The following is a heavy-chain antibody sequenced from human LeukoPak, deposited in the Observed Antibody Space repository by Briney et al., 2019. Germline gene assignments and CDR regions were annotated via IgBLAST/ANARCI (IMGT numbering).Heavy chain of an antibody. CDR3: AKIEILTDDDY. CDR1: GFTFSSYG. J-gene: IGHJ4*02. Sequence: GGSLRLSCAASGFTFSSYGMHWVRQAPGKGLEWVAVISYDGSNKYYADSVKGRFTISRDNSKNTLYLQMNSLRAEDTAMYYCAKIEILTDDDYWGQGTLVTVSS. CDR2: ISYDGSNK. D-gene: IGHD3-9*01. V-gene: IGHV3-30*18.